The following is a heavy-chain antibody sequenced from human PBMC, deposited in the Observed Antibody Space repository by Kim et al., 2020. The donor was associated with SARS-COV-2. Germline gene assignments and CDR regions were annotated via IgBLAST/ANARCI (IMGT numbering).Heavy chain of an antibody. V-gene: IGHV3-11*06. Sequence: YADSVKGRFTISRDNAKNSLYLQMNSLRAEDTAVYYCARDGDSSPGAFDYWGQGTLVTVSS. D-gene: IGHD3-10*01. J-gene: IGHJ4*02. CDR3: ARDGDSSPGAFDY.